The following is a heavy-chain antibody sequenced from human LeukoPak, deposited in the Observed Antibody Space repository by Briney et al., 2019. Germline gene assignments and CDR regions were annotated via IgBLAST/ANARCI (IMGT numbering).Heavy chain of an antibody. V-gene: IGHV4-34*01. CDR1: GGSLSGYY. CDR2: INHSGST. D-gene: IGHD5-18*01. CDR3: ARDYGYSYGFGP. Sequence: SETLSLTCAVYGGSLSGYYWSCIRQPPGKGLEWIGEINHSGSTNYNPSLKSRVTISVDTSKNQFSLKLSSVTAADTAVYFCARDYGYSYGFGPWGQGTLVTVSS. J-gene: IGHJ5*02.